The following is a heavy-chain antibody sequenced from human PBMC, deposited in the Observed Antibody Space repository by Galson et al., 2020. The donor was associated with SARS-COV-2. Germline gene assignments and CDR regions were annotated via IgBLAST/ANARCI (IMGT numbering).Heavy chain of an antibody. Sequence: GGSLRLSCAASGFTFSSYAMHWVRQAPGKGLEWVAVISYDGSNKYYADSVKGRFTISRDNSKNTLYLQMNSLRAEDTAVYYCAVDYYDSSGYFAFDIWGQGTMVTVSS. D-gene: IGHD3-22*01. V-gene: IGHV3-30*04. CDR3: AVDYYDSSGYFAFDI. CDR2: ISYDGSNK. J-gene: IGHJ3*02. CDR1: GFTFSSYA.